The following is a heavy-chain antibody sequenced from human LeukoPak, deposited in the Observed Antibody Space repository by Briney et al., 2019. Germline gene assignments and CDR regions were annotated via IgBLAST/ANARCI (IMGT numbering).Heavy chain of an antibody. CDR2: INPNSGGT. V-gene: IGHV1-2*02. Sequence: ASVKVSCKASGYTFTGYYMHWVRQAPGQGLEWMGWINPNSGGTNYAQKLQGRVTMTTDTSTSTAHMELRSLRSDDTAVYYCARAAAGGDWFDPWGQGTLVTVSS. CDR1: GYTFTGYY. D-gene: IGHD1-26*01. CDR3: ARAAAGGDWFDP. J-gene: IGHJ5*02.